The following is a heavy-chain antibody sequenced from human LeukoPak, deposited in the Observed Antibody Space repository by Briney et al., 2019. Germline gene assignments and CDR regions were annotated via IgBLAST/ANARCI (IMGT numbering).Heavy chain of an antibody. CDR2: ISSSSYI. CDR1: GFTFSSYS. V-gene: IGHV3-21*04. D-gene: IGHD2-21*01. J-gene: IGHJ4*02. Sequence: GGSLRLSCAASGFTFSSYSMNWVRQAPGKGLEWVSCISSSSYIYYADSVKGRFTISRDNSKNTLYLQMNSLRAEDAAVYFCAKAPVTSCRGAYCYPFDSWGQGTLVTVSS. CDR3: AKAPVTSCRGAYCYPFDS.